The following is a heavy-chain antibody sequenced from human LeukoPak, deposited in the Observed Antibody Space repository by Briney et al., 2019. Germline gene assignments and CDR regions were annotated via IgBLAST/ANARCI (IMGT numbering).Heavy chain of an antibody. CDR1: GGSISGYY. V-gene: IGHV4-59*08. CDR2: MYYNVTS. CDR3: ARRRYTSGQVDS. D-gene: IGHD6-19*01. J-gene: IGHJ4*02. Sequence: PSETLSLTCTASGGSISGYYCSWIRQPPGKGLEWIGYMYYNVTSSYNPSLKSRVTISVDTSKNQFSLKLTSVTAADTAVYYCARRRYTSGQVDSWGQGTLVTVSS.